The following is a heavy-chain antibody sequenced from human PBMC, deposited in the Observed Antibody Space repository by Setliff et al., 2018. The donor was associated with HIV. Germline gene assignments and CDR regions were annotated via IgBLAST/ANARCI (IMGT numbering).Heavy chain of an antibody. J-gene: IGHJ3*02. CDR2: INHSGST. V-gene: IGHV4-34*01. CDR1: GGSFSGYY. D-gene: IGHD6-19*01. CDR3: ARDLGSEQWLPDAFDI. Sequence: PSETLSLTCAVYGGSFSGYYWSWIRQSPGKGLEWIGEINHSGSTNYNPSLNSRFTISRDNSKNTLYLQMNSLRAEDTALYYCARDLGSEQWLPDAFDICGQGTMVTVS.